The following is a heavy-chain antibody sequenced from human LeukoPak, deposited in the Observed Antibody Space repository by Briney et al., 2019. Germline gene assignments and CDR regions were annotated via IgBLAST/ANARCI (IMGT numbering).Heavy chain of an antibody. CDR1: GFTFSSYG. CDR2: ISYDGSNK. J-gene: IGHJ4*02. V-gene: IGHV3-30*18. CDR3: AKELPQLNYYDSSGYSHYFDY. Sequence: PGGSLRLSCAASGFTFSSYGMHWVRQAPGKGLEWVAVISYDGSNKYYAGSVKGRFTISRDNSKNTLYLQMNSPRAEDTAVYYCAKELPQLNYYDSSGYSHYFDYWGQGTLVTVSS. D-gene: IGHD3-22*01.